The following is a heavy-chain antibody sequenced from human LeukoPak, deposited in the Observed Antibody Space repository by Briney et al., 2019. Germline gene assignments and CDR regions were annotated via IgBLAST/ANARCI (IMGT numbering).Heavy chain of an antibody. CDR3: AAGYSYALDY. J-gene: IGHJ4*02. V-gene: IGHV3-21*01. Sequence: GGPLRLSCEASGFTSSSYSINWVGRPPGKGLEWVSSISSSSSYIYYADSVKGRFTISRDNAKNSLYLQMNSLRAEDTAVYYCAAGYSYALDYWGQGTLVTVSS. CDR1: GFTSSSYS. D-gene: IGHD5-18*01. CDR2: ISSSSSYI.